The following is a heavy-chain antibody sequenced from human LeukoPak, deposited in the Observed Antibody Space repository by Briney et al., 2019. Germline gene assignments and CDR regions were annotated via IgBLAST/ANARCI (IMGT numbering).Heavy chain of an antibody. D-gene: IGHD4-23*01. V-gene: IGHV4-34*01. J-gene: IGHJ4*02. CDR1: GESFSGYY. Sequence: SETLSLTCAVYGESFSGYYWSWIRQPPGKGPEWIGEINHSGSTNYNPSLKSRVTISVDTSKNQFSLKLSSVTAADTAFYYCARFVVTGEYYFDYWGQGTLVTVSS. CDR3: ARFVVTGEYYFDY. CDR2: INHSGST.